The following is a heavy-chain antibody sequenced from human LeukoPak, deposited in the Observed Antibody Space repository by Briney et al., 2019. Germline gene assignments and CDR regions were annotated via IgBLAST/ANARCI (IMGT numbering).Heavy chain of an antibody. CDR1: GGSISSSSYY. Sequence: PSETLSLTCTVSGGSISSSSYYWGWIRQPPGKGLEWIGSIYYSGSTYYNPSLKSRVTISVDTSKNQFSLKLSSVTAADTAVYYCALRLQLWLGDAFDIWGQGTMVTVSS. V-gene: IGHV4-39*01. CDR3: ALRLQLWLGDAFDI. D-gene: IGHD5-18*01. CDR2: IYYSGST. J-gene: IGHJ3*02.